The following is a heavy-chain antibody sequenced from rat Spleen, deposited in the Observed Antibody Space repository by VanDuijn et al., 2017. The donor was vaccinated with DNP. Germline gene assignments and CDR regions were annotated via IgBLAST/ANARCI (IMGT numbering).Heavy chain of an antibody. CDR2: ISYDGSST. CDR1: GFTFSDYN. J-gene: IGHJ2*01. Sequence: EVQLVESGGGLVQPGRSLKLSCTASGFTFSDYNMAWVRQAPKKGLEWVATISYDGSSTNYRDSVKGRFTVSRDNAKSTLYLQMDSLRSEDTATYYCATPAYWGQGVMVTVSS. V-gene: IGHV5-7*01. CDR3: ATPAY.